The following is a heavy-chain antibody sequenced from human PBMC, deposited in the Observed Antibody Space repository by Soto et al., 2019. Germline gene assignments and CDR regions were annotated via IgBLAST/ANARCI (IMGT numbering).Heavy chain of an antibody. D-gene: IGHD3-9*01. CDR3: ARDVYYDILTGSGRTYGMDV. CDR1: GGTFSSYA. CDR2: IIPIFGTA. J-gene: IGHJ6*02. Sequence: SVKVSCKASGGTFSSYAISWVRQAPGQGLEWMGGIIPIFGTANYAQKFQGRVTITADESTSTAYMELSSLRSEDTAVYYCARDVYYDILTGSGRTYGMDVWGQGTTVTVSS. V-gene: IGHV1-69*13.